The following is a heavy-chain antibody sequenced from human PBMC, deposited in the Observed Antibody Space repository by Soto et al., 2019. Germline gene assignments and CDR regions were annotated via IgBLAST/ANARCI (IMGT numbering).Heavy chain of an antibody. CDR3: ARLLRNYYYMDV. D-gene: IGHD4-17*01. Sequence: SETLSLTCTVSGGSISSSSYYWGWIRQPPGKGLEWIGSIYYSGSTYYNPSLKSRVTISVDTSKNQFSLKLSSVTAADTAVYYCARLLRNYYYMDVWGKGTTVTVS. J-gene: IGHJ6*03. CDR2: IYYSGST. CDR1: GGSISSSSYY. V-gene: IGHV4-39*01.